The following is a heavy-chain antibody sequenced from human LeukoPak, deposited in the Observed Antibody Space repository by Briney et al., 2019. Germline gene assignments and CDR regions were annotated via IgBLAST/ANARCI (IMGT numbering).Heavy chain of an antibody. CDR1: GFTPREYL. CDR2: IKQDSSEK. V-gene: IGHV3-7*01. J-gene: IGHJ4*02. CDR3: VQGWRDN. D-gene: IGHD1-1*01. Sequence: GGSLRLSCAASGFTPREYLMSWVRQAPGKGLEWVANIKQDSSEKYYVDSVKGRFTISRDNAKNSLYLQLNTLRAEDTAVYYCVQGWRDNWGQGTLVTVSS.